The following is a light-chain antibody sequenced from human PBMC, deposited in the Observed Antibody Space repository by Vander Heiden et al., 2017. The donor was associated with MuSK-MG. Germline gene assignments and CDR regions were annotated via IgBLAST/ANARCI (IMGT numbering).Light chain of an antibody. CDR3: AAWDDSLSGRVV. CDR2: SNN. Sequence: QSVLTQPPSASGTPGQRVTISCSGSSSNIGSNYVYWYQQLPGTAPKLLIYSNNQRPSGVPDRVSGSKSGTSASLAISGLRSEDEADYYCAAWDDSLSGRVVFGGGTKLTVL. J-gene: IGLJ2*01. V-gene: IGLV1-47*02. CDR1: SSNIGSNY.